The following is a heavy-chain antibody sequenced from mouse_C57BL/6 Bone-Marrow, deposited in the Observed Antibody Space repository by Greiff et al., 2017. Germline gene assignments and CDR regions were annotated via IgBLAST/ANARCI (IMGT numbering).Heavy chain of an antibody. CDR1: GFSLTSYG. CDR3: GSPWFAY. Sequence: QVPLKESGPGLVQPSQSLSITCTVAGFSLTSYGVHWVRQSPGKGLEWLGVIWSGGSTDYNAAFISRLSISKDNSKSQVFFKMNSLQADDTAIYYCGSPWFAYWGQGTLVTVSA. CDR2: IWSGGST. V-gene: IGHV2-2*01. J-gene: IGHJ3*01.